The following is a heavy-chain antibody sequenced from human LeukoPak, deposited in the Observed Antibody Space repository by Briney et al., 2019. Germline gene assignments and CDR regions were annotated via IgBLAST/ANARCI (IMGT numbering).Heavy chain of an antibody. CDR2: ISGSGGST. Sequence: PGGSLRLSCAASGFTFSSYAMSWVRQAPGKGLEWVSAISGSGGSTYYAGSVKGRFTISRDNSKNTLYLQMNSLRAEDTAVYYCATRGIAAAGWFDYWGQGTLVTVSS. V-gene: IGHV3-23*01. D-gene: IGHD6-13*01. CDR1: GFTFSSYA. CDR3: ATRGIAAAGWFDY. J-gene: IGHJ4*02.